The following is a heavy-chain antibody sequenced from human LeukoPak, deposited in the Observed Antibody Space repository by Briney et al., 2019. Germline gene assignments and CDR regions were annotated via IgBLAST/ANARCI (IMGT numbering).Heavy chain of an antibody. CDR3: ARGLCGGDCYDY. J-gene: IGHJ4*02. Sequence: GGSLRLSCAASGFTFSSYEMNWVRQAPGKGLEWVSSISSTSSYIYYADAVKGRFTISRDNAKNSVYLQMNSLRAEDTAVYYCARGLCGGDCYDYWGQGALVTVSS. V-gene: IGHV3-21*01. D-gene: IGHD2-21*02. CDR2: ISSTSSYI. CDR1: GFTFSSYE.